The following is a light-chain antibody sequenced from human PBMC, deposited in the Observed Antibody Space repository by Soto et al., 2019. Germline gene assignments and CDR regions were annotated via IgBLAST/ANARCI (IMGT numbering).Light chain of an antibody. V-gene: IGLV2-14*01. J-gene: IGLJ3*02. CDR3: SSYTSSRTWV. CDR1: SSDVGGYNH. CDR2: EVS. Sequence: QSVLTQPASVSGSPGQSITISCTGTSSDVGGYNHVSWYQQHPGKAPKLMIYEVSNRPSGVSDRFSASKSANTASLTISGLQAEDEADYYCSSYTSSRTWVFGGGTKLTVL.